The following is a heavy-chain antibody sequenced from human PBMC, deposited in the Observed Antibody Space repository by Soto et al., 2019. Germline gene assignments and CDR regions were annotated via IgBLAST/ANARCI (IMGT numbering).Heavy chain of an antibody. V-gene: IGHV3-23*01. CDR3: AKDTTMVRLNYGMDV. J-gene: IGHJ6*02. CDR2: TSGSGGST. CDR1: GFTFSSYA. Sequence: EVQLLESGGGLVQPGGSLRLSCAASGFTFSSYAMSWVRQAPGKGLEWVSATSGSGGSTYYADSVKGRFTISRDNSKTTLYLQMDSRRAEDTAVYYCAKDTTMVRLNYGMDVWGQGTTFTVAS. D-gene: IGHD3-10*01.